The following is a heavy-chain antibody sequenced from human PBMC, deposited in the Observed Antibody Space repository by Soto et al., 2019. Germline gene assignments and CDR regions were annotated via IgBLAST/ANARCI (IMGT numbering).Heavy chain of an antibody. CDR3: ARAYYDFWSGYRFSEFDY. Sequence: SETLSLTCAVYGGSFSGYYWSWLRQPPGKGLEWIGEINHSGSTNYNPSLKSRVTISVDTSKNQFSLKLSSVTAADTAVYYCARAYYDFWSGYRFSEFDYWGQGTLVTVSS. CDR2: INHSGST. CDR1: GGSFSGYY. D-gene: IGHD3-3*01. J-gene: IGHJ4*02. V-gene: IGHV4-34*01.